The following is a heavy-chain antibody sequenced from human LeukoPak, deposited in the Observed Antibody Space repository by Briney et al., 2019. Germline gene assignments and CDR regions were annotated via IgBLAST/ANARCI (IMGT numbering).Heavy chain of an antibody. D-gene: IGHD6-19*01. CDR3: ARSSSGWFSLSAFDI. V-gene: IGHV4-39*01. Sequence: SETLSLTCTVSGGSISSSSYYWGWIRQPPGKGLEWVGSIYYSGSTYYNPSLKSRVTISVDTSKNQSSLKLSPVTAADTAVYYCARSSSGWFSLSAFDIWGQGTMVAVSS. J-gene: IGHJ3*02. CDR1: GGSISSSSYY. CDR2: IYYSGST.